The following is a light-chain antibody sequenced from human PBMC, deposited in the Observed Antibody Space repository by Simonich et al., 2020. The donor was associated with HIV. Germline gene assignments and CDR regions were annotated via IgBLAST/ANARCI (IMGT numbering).Light chain of an antibody. CDR3: SSYAGNNIYV. Sequence: QSALTQPPSASGSPGQSVTISCTGTSSDVGGYNYVSWYQQHPGKAPKLLIYEVSQRPSGVPDRFSGSKSGNTASLSVSGLQAEDEADYYCSSYAGNNIYVFGTGTKVTVL. CDR1: SSDVGGYNY. V-gene: IGLV2-8*01. J-gene: IGLJ1*01. CDR2: EVS.